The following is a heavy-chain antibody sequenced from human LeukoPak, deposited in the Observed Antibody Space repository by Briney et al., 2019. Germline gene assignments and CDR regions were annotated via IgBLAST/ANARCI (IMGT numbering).Heavy chain of an antibody. V-gene: IGHV1-2*02. CDR3: ARAVYGDCYTY. J-gene: IGHJ4*02. CDR2: INPNSGGT. CDR1: GYSCTGYY. D-gene: IGHD4-17*01. Sequence: ASVKVSCKASGYSCTGYYIHWVPQAPGQGLEWMGWINPNSGGTNYAQKFQGRVTMTRDTSISTAYMELRRLKSDDTAVYYCARAVYGDCYTYWGQGTLVTVSS.